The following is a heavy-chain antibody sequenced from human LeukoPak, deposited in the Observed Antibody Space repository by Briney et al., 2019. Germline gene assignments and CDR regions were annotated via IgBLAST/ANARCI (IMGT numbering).Heavy chain of an antibody. D-gene: IGHD7-27*01. Sequence: CKASGYTFTGYYMHWVRQAPGQGLEWMGWINPNNGGTNYAQAFQGRVTMTRDTSISTAYMELSRLRSDDMAVYYCARDGLGTTTNFDYWGQGTLVTVSS. CDR2: INPNNGGT. CDR1: GYTFTGYY. CDR3: ARDGLGTTTNFDY. J-gene: IGHJ4*02. V-gene: IGHV1-2*02.